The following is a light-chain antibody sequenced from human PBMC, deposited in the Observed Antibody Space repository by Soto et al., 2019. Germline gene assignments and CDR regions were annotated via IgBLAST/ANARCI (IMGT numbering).Light chain of an antibody. J-gene: IGLJ2*01. CDR2: NNN. Sequence: QSVLTQPPSASGPPGQRVTISCSGSSSNIGSNTVNWYQQLPGTAPKLLIYNNNQRPSGVPDRFSGSKSGTSASLAISGLQSEDEDDYCCAAWDDSLSGVVFGGGTKLTVL. CDR3: AAWDDSLSGVV. CDR1: SSNIGSNT. V-gene: IGLV1-44*01.